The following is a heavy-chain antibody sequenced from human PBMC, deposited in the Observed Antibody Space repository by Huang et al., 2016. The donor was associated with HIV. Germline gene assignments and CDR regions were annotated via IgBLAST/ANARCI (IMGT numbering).Heavy chain of an antibody. CDR2: IYPRDSET. CDR1: GYGFSSYW. CDR3: ARQVDGFRSHFDF. V-gene: IGHV5-51*01. Sequence: EVLLVQSGAELKEPGESLKISCMASGYGFSSYWSGWVRQKPGKGLEWMGIIYPRDSETKYSPSFDGQVTISADKSTRTAYLQWESLKAPDTAIYFCARQVDGFRSHFDFWGQGTLVSVSS. D-gene: IGHD5-18*01. J-gene: IGHJ4*02.